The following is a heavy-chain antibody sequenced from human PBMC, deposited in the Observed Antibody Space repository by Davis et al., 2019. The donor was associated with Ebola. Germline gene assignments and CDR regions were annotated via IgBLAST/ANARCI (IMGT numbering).Heavy chain of an antibody. CDR2: TYYRSKWKN. D-gene: IGHD1-26*01. J-gene: IGHJ4*02. CDR1: GDSLSRHSAA. V-gene: IGHV6-1*01. Sequence: SQTPSLTCAISGDSLSRHSAAWSCIRQSPSRGLEWLGRTYYRSKWKNDYAVSVKSRITINPDTSKNQFSLQLNSVTPEDTAVYYCARDQGGSFDYWGQGTLVTVSS. CDR3: ARDQGGSFDY.